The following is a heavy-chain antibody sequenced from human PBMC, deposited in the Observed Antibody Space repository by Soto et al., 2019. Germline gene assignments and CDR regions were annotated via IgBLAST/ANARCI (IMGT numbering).Heavy chain of an antibody. D-gene: IGHD3-10*01. J-gene: IGHJ4*02. CDR1: GYSFTSYA. V-gene: IGHV1-3*01. CDR2: INAANGNT. Sequence: QVQLVQSGAEVKKPGASVKVSCKASGYSFTSYAIHWVRQAPGQGLECMGWINAANGNTRYSQKFQGRVTITRDTSATTAYMDLSSLTSEDPAVYYCASGGGLDDWGQGTLITVSS. CDR3: ASGGGLDD.